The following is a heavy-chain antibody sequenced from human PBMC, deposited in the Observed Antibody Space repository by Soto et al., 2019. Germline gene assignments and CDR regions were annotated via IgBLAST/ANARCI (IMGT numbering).Heavy chain of an antibody. Sequence: QITLKESGPPLVRPTQTLTLTCTFSSFSLTTSNVGVAWIRQPPGKALEWLALIYGEDDKLYNPSLNNRLTIAKDASKSHAVLTMTNMDPVDTATYFCAHMGPPYYTNCARGWGLDAFDMWGQGTMVTVSS. V-gene: IGHV2-5*02. CDR3: AHMGPPYYTNCARGWGLDAFDM. D-gene: IGHD2-8*01. CDR1: SFSLTTSNVG. J-gene: IGHJ3*02. CDR2: IYGEDDK.